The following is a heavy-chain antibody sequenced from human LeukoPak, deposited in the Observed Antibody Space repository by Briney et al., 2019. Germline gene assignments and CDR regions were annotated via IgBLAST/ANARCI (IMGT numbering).Heavy chain of an antibody. Sequence: AESLKISCKGSGYSSTSYWIGWVRQMPGKGLEWMAIIYPGDSDTRYNPSFQSQVTISADKSISTDYLQWSSLMASDTAMYYCARPNGYTHPFDYRGQGTLVTVSS. CDR2: IYPGDSDT. CDR1: GYSSTSYW. J-gene: IGHJ4*02. D-gene: IGHD3-16*02. CDR3: ARPNGYTHPFDY. V-gene: IGHV5-51*01.